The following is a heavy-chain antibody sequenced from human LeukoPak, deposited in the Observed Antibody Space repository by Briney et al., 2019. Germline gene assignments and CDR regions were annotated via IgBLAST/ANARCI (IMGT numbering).Heavy chain of an antibody. D-gene: IGHD3-16*01. CDR3: AREDAPVEGDDAFDF. Sequence: PGGSLRLSCAASGFTFSSYSMNWVRQAPGKGLVWVSRINSDGSVINYADSVNGRVTISRDNAKNTLYLQMNSLRAEDTAVYYCAREDAPVEGDDAFDFWGQGTMVTVSS. V-gene: IGHV3-74*01. J-gene: IGHJ3*01. CDR2: INSDGSVI. CDR1: GFTFSSYS.